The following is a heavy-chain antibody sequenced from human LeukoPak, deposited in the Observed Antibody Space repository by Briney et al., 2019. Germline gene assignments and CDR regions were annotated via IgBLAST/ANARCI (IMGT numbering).Heavy chain of an antibody. D-gene: IGHD2-15*01. Sequence: PGGSLRLSCAASGFTFSSYSMNWVRQAPGKGLEWVSYISSSSSTIYYADSVKGRFTISRDNAKNSLYLQMNSLRAEDTAVYYCAYCSGGSCYITEYFQHWGQGTLVTVSS. CDR1: GFTFSSYS. CDR2: ISSSSSTI. V-gene: IGHV3-48*01. CDR3: AYCSGGSCYITEYFQH. J-gene: IGHJ1*01.